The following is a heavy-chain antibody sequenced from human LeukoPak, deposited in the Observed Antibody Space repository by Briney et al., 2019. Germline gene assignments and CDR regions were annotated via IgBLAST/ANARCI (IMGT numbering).Heavy chain of an antibody. CDR2: IYYSGST. D-gene: IGHD3-3*01. Sequence: TAEPLFLTCAASGCTISSYYWSWIRQPPGKGLECVGYIYYSGSTNYNPSLQSRVTISVDTSKNQFSLKLSSVTAADTAVYYCARGGNYDFWSGSMYYYYGMDVWGQGTTVTVSS. CDR1: GCTISSYY. CDR3: ARGGNYDFWSGSMYYYYGMDV. V-gene: IGHV4-59*01. J-gene: IGHJ6*02.